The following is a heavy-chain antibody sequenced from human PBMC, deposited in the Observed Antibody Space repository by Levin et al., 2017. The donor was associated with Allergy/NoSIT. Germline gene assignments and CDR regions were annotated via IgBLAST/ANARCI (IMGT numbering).Heavy chain of an antibody. CDR2: ISSSSSYI. CDR3: ARDRCSSTSCYSNWFDP. V-gene: IGHV3-21*01. CDR1: GFTFSSYS. Sequence: SCAASGFTFSSYSMNWVRQAPGKGLEWVSSISSSSSYIYYADSVKGRFTISRDNAKNSLYLKMNSLRAEDTAVYYCARDRCSSTSCYSNWFDPWGQGTLVTVSS. D-gene: IGHD2-2*02. J-gene: IGHJ5*02.